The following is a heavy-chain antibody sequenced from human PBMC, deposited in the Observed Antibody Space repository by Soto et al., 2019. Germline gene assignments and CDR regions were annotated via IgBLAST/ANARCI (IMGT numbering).Heavy chain of an antibody. Sequence: LRLSCAASGFTFSNYGMHWVRQAPGKGLEWVAVIWYDGSNKYYVDSVKGRFTISRDNSKNTLYLQMNSLRAEDTAVYYCARSRNYDSGGFYHYFDWWGQGSLVTVS. CDR3: ARSRNYDSGGFYHYFDW. J-gene: IGHJ4*02. D-gene: IGHD3-22*01. CDR2: IWYDGSNK. CDR1: GFTFSNYG. V-gene: IGHV3-33*01.